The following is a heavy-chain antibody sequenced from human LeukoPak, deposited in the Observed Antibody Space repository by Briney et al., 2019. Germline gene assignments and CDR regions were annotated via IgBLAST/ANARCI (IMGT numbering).Heavy chain of an antibody. CDR3: AREAYCSSTSCYSYFDY. CDR1: GFTFSTYV. J-gene: IGHJ4*02. Sequence: GGSLRLSCAASGFTFSTYVMNWVRRAPGQGLERVSFISSGSTYKYYADSVKGRFTISRANAKNSLYLQMNSLRAEDTAVYYCAREAYCSSTSCYSYFDYWGQGTLVTVSS. V-gene: IGHV3-21*01. D-gene: IGHD2-2*01. CDR2: ISSGSTYK.